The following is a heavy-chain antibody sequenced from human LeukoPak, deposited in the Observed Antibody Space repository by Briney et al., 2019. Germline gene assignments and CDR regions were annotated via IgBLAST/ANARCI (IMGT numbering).Heavy chain of an antibody. D-gene: IGHD2-2*01. CDR1: GGSISSYY. CDR3: ARGRYQLLPDWFDP. Sequence: PSETLSLTCPVSGGSISSYYWSWIRQPPGKGLDWIGYIYYSGSTNYNPSLKSRVTISVDTTKNQFSLKLSSVTAADTAVYYCARGRYQLLPDWFDPWGQGTLVTVSS. CDR2: IYYSGST. V-gene: IGHV4-59*01. J-gene: IGHJ5*02.